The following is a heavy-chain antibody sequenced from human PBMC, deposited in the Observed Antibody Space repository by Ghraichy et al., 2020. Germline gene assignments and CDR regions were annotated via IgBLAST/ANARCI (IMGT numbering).Heavy chain of an antibody. CDR1: GFKFRSYA. J-gene: IGHJ4*02. Sequence: LSLTCAASGFKFRSYAMHWVRQAPGKGLEWVAVMLHDGCQRLYVDSVRGRFTISRDNSKNTLYLQMDGLSAEDTAVYYCVRDDPANWGVGTLDTVSS. CDR3: VRDDPAN. V-gene: IGHV3-30*04. CDR2: MLHDGCQR. D-gene: IGHD2-21*01.